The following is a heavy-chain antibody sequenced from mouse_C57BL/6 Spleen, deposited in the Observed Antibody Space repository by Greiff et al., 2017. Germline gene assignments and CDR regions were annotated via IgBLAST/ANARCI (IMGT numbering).Heavy chain of an antibody. J-gene: IGHJ4*01. CDR3: ARDHGSSSYYAMDY. CDR2: INYDGSST. D-gene: IGHD1-1*01. CDR1: GFTFSDYY. V-gene: IGHV5-16*01. Sequence: EVQRVESEGGLVQPGSSMKLSCTASGFTFSDYYMAWVRQVPEKGLEWVANINYDGSSTYYLDSLKSRFIISRDNAKNILYLQMSSLKSEDTATYYCARDHGSSSYYAMDYWGQGTSVTVSS.